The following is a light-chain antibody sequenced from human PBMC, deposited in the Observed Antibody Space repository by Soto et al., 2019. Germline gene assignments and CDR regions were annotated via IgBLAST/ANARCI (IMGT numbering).Light chain of an antibody. CDR3: CSYAVTYTHVV. V-gene: IGLV2-11*01. CDR1: SSDVGGYNS. Sequence: QSVLTQPRSVSGSPGQSVTISCTGTSSDVGGYNSVSWYQQHPGKAPKLMIYDVSKRPSGVPDRFSGSKSGNTASLTISGLQDEDEADYYCCSYAVTYTHVVFGGGTKLTVL. CDR2: DVS. J-gene: IGLJ2*01.